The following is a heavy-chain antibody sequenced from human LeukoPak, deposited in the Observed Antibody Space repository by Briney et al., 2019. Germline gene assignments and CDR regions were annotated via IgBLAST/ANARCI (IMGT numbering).Heavy chain of an antibody. CDR3: AKQPPGGYYYESSGYYQYFQH. J-gene: IGHJ1*01. CDR1: GFTLSSYA. D-gene: IGHD3-22*01. V-gene: IGHV3-23*01. Sequence: GGSLRLSCAASGFTLSSYAMSWVRQAPGKGLEWVSAISGSGGSTYYADSVKGRFTISRDNSKNTLYLQMNSLRAEDTAVYYCAKQPPGGYYYESSGYYQYFQHWGQGTLVTVSS. CDR2: ISGSGGST.